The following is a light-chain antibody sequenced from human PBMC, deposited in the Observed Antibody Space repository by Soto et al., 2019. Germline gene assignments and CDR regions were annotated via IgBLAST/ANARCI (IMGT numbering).Light chain of an antibody. CDR3: ASYTTSHTRV. CDR2: EVN. V-gene: IGLV2-14*01. Sequence: QSALTQPASVSGSPGQSITISCTGSNSDVGAYNYVSWYQQHPGKAPRLIIFEVNDRPSGVSQRFSGSKSGNTASLTISGLQAEDEADYYCASYTTSHTRVFGGGTKLTVL. CDR1: NSDVGAYNY. J-gene: IGLJ3*02.